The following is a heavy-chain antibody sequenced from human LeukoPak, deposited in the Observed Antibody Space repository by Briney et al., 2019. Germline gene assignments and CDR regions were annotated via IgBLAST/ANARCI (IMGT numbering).Heavy chain of an antibody. CDR2: IRSKAYGGTT. V-gene: IGHV3-49*04. J-gene: IGHJ2*01. CDR1: GFTFGDYA. CDR3: TRDGGEYSSGWYGYLGTYWYFDL. D-gene: IGHD6-19*01. Sequence: GGSLRLSCTASGFTFGDYAMSWVRQAPGKGLEWVGFIRSKAYGGTTEYAASVKGRFTISRDDSKSIAYLQMNSLKTEDTAVYYCTRDGGEYSSGWYGYLGTYWYFDLWGRGTLVTVSS.